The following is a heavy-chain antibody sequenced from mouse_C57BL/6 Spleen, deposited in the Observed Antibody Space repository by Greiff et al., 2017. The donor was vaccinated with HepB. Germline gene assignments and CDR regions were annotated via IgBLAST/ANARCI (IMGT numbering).Heavy chain of an antibody. CDR3: ARGLRFDY. CDR2: IYPGDGDT. J-gene: IGHJ2*01. CDR1: GYAFSSSW. Sequence: VQLQQSGPELVEPGASVKISCKASGYAFSSSWMNWVKQRPGKGLEWIGRIYPGDGDTNYNGKFKGKATLTADKSSSTAYMQLSSLTSEDSAVYFCARGLRFDYWGQGTTLTVSS. V-gene: IGHV1-82*01. D-gene: IGHD2-2*01.